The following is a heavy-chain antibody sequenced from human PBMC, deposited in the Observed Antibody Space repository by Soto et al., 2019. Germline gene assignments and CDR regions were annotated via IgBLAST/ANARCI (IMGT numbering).Heavy chain of an antibody. Sequence: PSQTLSLTCAISGDSVSSNSAAWNWIRQSPSRGLEWLGGTYYRSKWYNDYALSLRSRITVNPDTSRNQFSLHLNSVTPEDTAVYYCARGTGDPRGEALNVWGQGTMVTVSS. J-gene: IGHJ3*01. D-gene: IGHD7-27*01. CDR3: ARGTGDPRGEALNV. V-gene: IGHV6-1*01. CDR1: GDSVSSNSAA. CDR2: TYYRSKWYN.